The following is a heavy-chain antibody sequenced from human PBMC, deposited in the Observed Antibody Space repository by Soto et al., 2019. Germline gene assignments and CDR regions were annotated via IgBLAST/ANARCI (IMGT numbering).Heavy chain of an antibody. V-gene: IGHV3-9*01. CDR1: GFTFEDYA. CDR2: ILWNSDSI. CDR3: VNARVAGGLNCFDN. D-gene: IGHD3-16*01. Sequence: GGSLRLSCAASGFTFEDYAMHLVRQAPGKGLEWVSGILWNSDSIGYGDSVKGRFTISRDNAKNSLYLQMSGLRAEDTALYYCVNARVAGGLNCFDNWGQGTLVTVSS. J-gene: IGHJ4*02.